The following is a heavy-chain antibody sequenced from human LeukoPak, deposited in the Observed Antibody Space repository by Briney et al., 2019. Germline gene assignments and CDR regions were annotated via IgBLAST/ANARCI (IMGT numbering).Heavy chain of an antibody. CDR2: ISPSGGST. D-gene: IGHD1-26*01. V-gene: IGHV1-46*01. Sequence: ASVKVSCKAFGYTFTSNYMHWVRQAPGQGPEWMGVISPSGGSTTYAQKFQGRVTLTRDMSTSTDYLELSSLRSEDTAVYYCARERVTRGSGSYFHDYWGQGTLVTVSS. CDR3: ARERVTRGSGSYFHDY. CDR1: GYTFTSNY. J-gene: IGHJ4*02.